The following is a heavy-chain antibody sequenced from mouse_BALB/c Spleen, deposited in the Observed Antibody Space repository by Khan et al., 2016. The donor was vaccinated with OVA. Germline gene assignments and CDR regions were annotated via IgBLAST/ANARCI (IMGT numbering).Heavy chain of an antibody. J-gene: IGHJ3*01. CDR3: ARSFGNYVGFAY. CDR1: GFNIKDTY. Sequence: VQLQQSGAELVKPGASVKLSCTASGFNIKDTYMHWVKQRPEQGLEWFGRIDPANGNTKYDPKFQGKATITADTSSNTAYLQLSSLTSEDTAVYYCARSFGNYVGFAYWGQGALVTVSA. D-gene: IGHD2-1*01. V-gene: IGHV14-3*02. CDR2: IDPANGNT.